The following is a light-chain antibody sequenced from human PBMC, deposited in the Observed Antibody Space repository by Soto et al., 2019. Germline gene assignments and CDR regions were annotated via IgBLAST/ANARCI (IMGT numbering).Light chain of an antibody. Sequence: EIVLTQSPATLSLSPGKRATLSCRASQSVDSHLPWYQQKPGQAPRLLIYDASNRATGIPARFSGSGSGTDCTITISSLEPEDFAVYYCQQRSSWPRTFGQGTKVEIK. J-gene: IGKJ1*01. CDR1: QSVDSH. CDR2: DAS. CDR3: QQRSSWPRT. V-gene: IGKV3-11*01.